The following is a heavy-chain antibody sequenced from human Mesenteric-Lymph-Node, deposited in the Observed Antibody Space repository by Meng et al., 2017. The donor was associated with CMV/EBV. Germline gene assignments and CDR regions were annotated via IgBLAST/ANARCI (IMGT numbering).Heavy chain of an antibody. CDR2: INNDGTRT. CDR3: VRDTPGDGMDV. CDR1: GFTFTDYG. Sequence: GGSLRLSCTASGFTFTDYGMHWVRQAPGKGLVWVSVINNDGTRTTYADSVKGRFTISRDSAKNTVYLQMNSLRAEDTAVYYCVRDTPGDGMDVWGQGTTVTVSS. J-gene: IGHJ6*02. D-gene: IGHD2-2*01. V-gene: IGHV3-74*01.